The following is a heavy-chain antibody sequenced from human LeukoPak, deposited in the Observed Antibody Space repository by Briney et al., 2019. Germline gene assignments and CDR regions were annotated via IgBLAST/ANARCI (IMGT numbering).Heavy chain of an antibody. V-gene: IGHV4-59*11. CDR2: IYYSGST. D-gene: IGHD2-2*01. Sequence: SETLSLTCTVSGGSISSHYWSRIRQPPGKGLEWIGYIYYSGSTNYNPSLKSRVTISLDTSKNQFSLKLSSVTAADTAVYYCARVGLRSSISRYFEFAYWGQGTLVTVSS. J-gene: IGHJ4*02. CDR1: GGSISSHY. CDR3: ARVGLRSSISRYFEFAY.